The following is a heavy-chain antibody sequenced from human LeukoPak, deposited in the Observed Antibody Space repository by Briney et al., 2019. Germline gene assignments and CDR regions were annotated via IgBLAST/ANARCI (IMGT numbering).Heavy chain of an antibody. CDR1: GFTFSSYE. V-gene: IGHV3-48*03. CDR2: ISSSGSTI. CDR3: ASAPQNCGGDCYLGFDWFDP. D-gene: IGHD2-21*02. Sequence: GGSLRLSCAASGFTFSSYEMNWVRQAPGKGLEWVSYISSSGSTIYYADSVKGRFTISRDNAKNSLYLQMNSLRAEDTAVYYCASAPQNCGGDCYLGFDWFDPWGQGTLVTVSS. J-gene: IGHJ5*02.